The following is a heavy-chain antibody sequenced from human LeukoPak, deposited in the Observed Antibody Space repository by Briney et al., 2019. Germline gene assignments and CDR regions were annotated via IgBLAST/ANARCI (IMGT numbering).Heavy chain of an antibody. D-gene: IGHD1-26*01. CDR3: ARGVGATGY. CDR1: GYTFTSYY. J-gene: IGHJ4*02. CDR2: INPGGGST. V-gene: IGHV1-46*01. Sequence: EASVSVSCKASGYTFTSYYMDWGRQAPGQGLEWMGIINPGGGSTSYAQKFQGRVTMTRDTSTSTVYMELSSLRSEDTAVYYCARGVGATGYWGQGTLVTVSS.